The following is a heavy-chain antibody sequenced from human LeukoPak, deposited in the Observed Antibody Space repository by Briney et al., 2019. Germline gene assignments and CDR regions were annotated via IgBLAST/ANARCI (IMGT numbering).Heavy chain of an antibody. CDR1: GFTFSDYY. CDR3: AKDFEYSSSHLDY. D-gene: IGHD6-6*01. CDR2: ISSSGSTI. Sequence: PGGSLRLSCAASGFTFSDYYMSWIRQAPGKGLEWVSYISSSGSTIYYADSVKGRFTISRDNAKNSLYLQMNSLRAEDTAVYYCAKDFEYSSSHLDYWGQGTLVTVSS. J-gene: IGHJ4*02. V-gene: IGHV3-11*04.